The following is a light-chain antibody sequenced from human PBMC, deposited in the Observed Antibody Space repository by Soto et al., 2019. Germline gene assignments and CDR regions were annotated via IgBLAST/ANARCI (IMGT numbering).Light chain of an antibody. J-gene: IGKJ1*01. CDR3: HQYNSYST. Sequence: DIQMTQSPSTLSASVGDRVTITCRASQSISSWLAWYQQKPGKAPKLLIYKASSLESGVPSRFSGSGSGTEFTLTISSLQPDDSANYYCHQYNSYSTFGQGTKVDIK. CDR2: KAS. V-gene: IGKV1-5*03. CDR1: QSISSW.